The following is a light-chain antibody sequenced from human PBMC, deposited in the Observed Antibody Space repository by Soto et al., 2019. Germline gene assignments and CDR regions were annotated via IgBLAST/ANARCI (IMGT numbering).Light chain of an antibody. V-gene: IGLV2-14*01. J-gene: IGLJ1*01. CDR1: SSDVGGYNY. CDR2: EVS. CDR3: SSYTSSSKV. Sequence: ALTQPASVSGSPGQSITISCTGTSSDVGGYNYVSWYQQHPGKAPKLMIYEVSNRPSGVSNRFSGSKSGNTASLTISGLQAEDEADYYCSSYTSSSKVFGTGTKVTVL.